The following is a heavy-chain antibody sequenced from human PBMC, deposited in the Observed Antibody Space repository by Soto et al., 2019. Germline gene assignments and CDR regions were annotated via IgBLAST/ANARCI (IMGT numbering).Heavy chain of an antibody. D-gene: IGHD2-2*01. V-gene: IGHV4-31*03. J-gene: IGHJ6*02. CDR3: ARTIYCSSTSCYDYYYYGMDV. Sequence: SETLSLTCTVSGGSISSGGYYWSWIRQHPGKGLEWIGYIYYSGSTYYNPSLKSRVTISVDTSKNQFSLKLSSVTAADTAVYYCARTIYCSSTSCYDYYYYGMDVWGQGTTVTVSS. CDR1: GGSISSGGYY. CDR2: IYYSGST.